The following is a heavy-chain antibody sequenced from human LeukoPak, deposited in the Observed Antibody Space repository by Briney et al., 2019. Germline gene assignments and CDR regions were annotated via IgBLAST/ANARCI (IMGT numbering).Heavy chain of an antibody. Sequence: KSSETLSLTCAVSGGSISSGGYSWSWLRQPPGKGLEWIGYIYHSGSTYYNPSLKSRVTISVDRSKNQFSLKLSSVTAADTAVYYCARGSDDILTGYYRLYYFDYWGQGTLVTVSS. CDR1: GGSISSGGYS. J-gene: IGHJ4*02. CDR3: ARGSDDILTGYYRLYYFDY. V-gene: IGHV4-30-2*01. D-gene: IGHD3-9*01. CDR2: IYHSGST.